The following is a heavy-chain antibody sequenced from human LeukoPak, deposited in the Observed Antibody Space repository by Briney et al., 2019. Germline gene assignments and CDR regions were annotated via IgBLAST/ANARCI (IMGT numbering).Heavy chain of an antibody. CDR3: AKVRYQLLSDILGSYFDY. J-gene: IGHJ4*02. CDR2: ISWNSGSI. D-gene: IGHD2-2*01. V-gene: IGHV3-9*01. Sequence: PGGSLGLSCAASGFTFDDYAMHWVRHAPGKGLEWVSGISWNSGSIGHADSVKGRFTISRDNAKNSLYLQMNSLRAEDTALYYCAKVRYQLLSDILGSYFDYWGQGTLVTVSS. CDR1: GFTFDDYA.